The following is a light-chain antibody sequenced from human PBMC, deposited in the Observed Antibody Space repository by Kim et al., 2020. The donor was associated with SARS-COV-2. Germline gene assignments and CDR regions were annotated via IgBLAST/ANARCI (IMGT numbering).Light chain of an antibody. V-gene: IGKV1-27*01. CDR3: QKYNSAPWT. CDR1: QGISNY. J-gene: IGKJ1*01. Sequence: ASVGDSVTITCRASQGISNYLAWYQQKPGKLPNLLIYAASTLQSGGPSRCSGRESGTDFTRTISSLQPEDVATYYCQKYNSAPWTFGQGTKVDIK. CDR2: AAS.